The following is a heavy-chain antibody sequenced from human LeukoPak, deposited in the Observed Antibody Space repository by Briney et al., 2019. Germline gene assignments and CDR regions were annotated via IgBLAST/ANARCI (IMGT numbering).Heavy chain of an antibody. D-gene: IGHD6-19*01. CDR3: AREVAVAGKSGWFDP. V-gene: IGHV4-59*01. CDR2: IYYSGST. Sequence: KPSETLSLTCTVSGGSISSYYWSWIRQPPGKGLEWIGYIYYSGSTNYNPSLKNRVTISVDTSKNQFSLKLSSVTAADTAVYYCAREVAVAGKSGWFDPWGQGTLVTVSS. CDR1: GGSISSYY. J-gene: IGHJ5*02.